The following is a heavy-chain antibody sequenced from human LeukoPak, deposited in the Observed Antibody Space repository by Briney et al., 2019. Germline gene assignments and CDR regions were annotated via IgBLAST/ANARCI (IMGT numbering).Heavy chain of an antibody. CDR3: ARGIARYYYDSFYYFDY. V-gene: IGHV4-31*03. CDR1: GGSISSGGYY. J-gene: IGHJ4*02. CDR2: IYYSGST. Sequence: SETLSLTCTVSGGSISSGGYYWSWIRQHPGKGLEWIGYIYYSGSTYYNPSLKSRVTISVDTSKNQFSLKLSSVTAADTAVYYCARGIARYYYDSFYYFDYWGQGTLVTVSS. D-gene: IGHD3-22*01.